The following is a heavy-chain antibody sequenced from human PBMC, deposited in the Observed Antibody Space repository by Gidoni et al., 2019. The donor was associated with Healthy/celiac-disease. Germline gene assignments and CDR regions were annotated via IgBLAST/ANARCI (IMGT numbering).Heavy chain of an antibody. CDR1: GFTFSSYG. J-gene: IGHJ4*02. Sequence: QVQLVESVGGVVQPGRSLSLSWAASGFTFSSYGMHWVRQAPGKGLEWVAVIWYDGSNKYYADSVKGRFTISRDNSKNTLYLQMNSLRAEDTAVYYCARDQEKGLQPFDYWGQGTLVTVSS. CDR2: IWYDGSNK. CDR3: ARDQEKGLQPFDY. V-gene: IGHV3-33*08. D-gene: IGHD1-1*01.